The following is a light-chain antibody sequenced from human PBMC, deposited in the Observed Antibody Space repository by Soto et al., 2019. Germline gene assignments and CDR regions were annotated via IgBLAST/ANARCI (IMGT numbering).Light chain of an antibody. CDR3: QQYGLSPRT. CDR2: GGS. J-gene: IGKJ1*01. CDR1: QSVGSN. V-gene: IGKV3-20*01. Sequence: VMTQSPATLSVSPGERVTLSCRASQSVGSNLAWYQQKPGQAPRLLIYGGSTRATGIPDRFSGSGSGTDFTLTISRLEPEDFAVYYCQQYGLSPRTFGQGTKVDIK.